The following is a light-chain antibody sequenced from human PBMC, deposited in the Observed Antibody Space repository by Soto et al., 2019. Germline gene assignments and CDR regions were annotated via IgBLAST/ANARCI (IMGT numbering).Light chain of an antibody. Sequence: EIVMTKSPVTLSVSPGERATLSCRASQSISSNLAWYQQKNGQAPRLLIYSASTRATGISARFSGSGSGTEFTLTISSLQSEDFAVYYCQQYNNWPRTFGQGTKVEIK. CDR1: QSISSN. V-gene: IGKV3-15*01. CDR2: SAS. CDR3: QQYNNWPRT. J-gene: IGKJ1*01.